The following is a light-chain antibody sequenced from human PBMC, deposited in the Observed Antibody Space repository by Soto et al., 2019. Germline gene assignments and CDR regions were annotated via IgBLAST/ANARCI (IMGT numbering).Light chain of an antibody. CDR1: SGDVGHSNF. CDR2: EVN. CDR3: NSYTRGGTQSV. V-gene: IGLV2-14*01. J-gene: IGLJ1*01. Sequence: QSALTQPASVSGSPGQSITISCSGTSGDVGHSNFVSWYQQHPDKAPKLLIYEVNHRPSGVSNRFSGSKSGNTASLTISGLQAEDEADYYCNSYTRGGTQSVFGTGTKLTVL.